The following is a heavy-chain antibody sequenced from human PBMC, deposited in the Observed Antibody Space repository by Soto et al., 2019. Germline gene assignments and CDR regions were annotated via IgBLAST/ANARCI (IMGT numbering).Heavy chain of an antibody. CDR1: VFSLNTNAVG. J-gene: IGHJ4*02. Sequence: QITLKESGPTLVKPTQTLTLTCTFSVFSLNTNAVGVGWIRQPPGKALEWLALLYWDNDKRYSPSLKSRLTTTTDTSKNKVVLTGTNMDPVDTAPDYCDHRRVRDSSGENFDSWGQGTLVTVSS. D-gene: IGHD6-19*01. CDR3: DHRRVRDSSGENFDS. CDR2: LYWDNDK. V-gene: IGHV2-5*02.